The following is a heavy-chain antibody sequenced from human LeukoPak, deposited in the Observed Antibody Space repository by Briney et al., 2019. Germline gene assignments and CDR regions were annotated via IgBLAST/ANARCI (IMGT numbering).Heavy chain of an antibody. CDR1: GGSISSYY. CDR3: ARGPQQLGPHFDY. V-gene: IGHV4-59*01. Sequence: SETLSLTCTVSGGSISSYYWSWIRQPPGKGLEWIGYIYYSGSTNYNPSLKSRVTISVDTSKNQFSLKLSSVTAADTAVCYCARGPQQLGPHFDYWGQGTLVTVSS. J-gene: IGHJ4*02. D-gene: IGHD6-13*01. CDR2: IYYSGST.